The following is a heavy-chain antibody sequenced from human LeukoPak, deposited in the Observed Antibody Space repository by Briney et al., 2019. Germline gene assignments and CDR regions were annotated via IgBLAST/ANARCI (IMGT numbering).Heavy chain of an antibody. D-gene: IGHD1-26*01. CDR2: IYPGDSDT. V-gene: IGHV5-51*01. Sequence: GESLKISCKGSGYSFTSYWIGWVRQMPGKGLEWMGIIYPGDSDTRYSPSFQGQVTISADKSISTAYLQWSSLKASDTAMYYCARVGWELRRPDAFDIWGQGTMVTVSS. CDR3: ARVGWELRRPDAFDI. J-gene: IGHJ3*02. CDR1: GYSFTSYW.